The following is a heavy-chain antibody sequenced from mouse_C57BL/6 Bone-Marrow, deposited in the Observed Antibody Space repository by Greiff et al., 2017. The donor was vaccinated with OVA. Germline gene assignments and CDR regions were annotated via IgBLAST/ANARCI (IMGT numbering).Heavy chain of an antibody. J-gene: IGHJ2*01. Sequence: LVEPGAELVKPGASVKISCKASGYAFSNYWMNWVKQRPGRGLEWIGKIYPGDGDINYNGKFKGKATLTADKSSSTAYMQFSSVTSEDAAVYFCARGAYWGRGTATTVSS. CDR1: GYAFSNYW. V-gene: IGHV1-80*01. CDR3: ARGAY. CDR2: IYPGDGDI.